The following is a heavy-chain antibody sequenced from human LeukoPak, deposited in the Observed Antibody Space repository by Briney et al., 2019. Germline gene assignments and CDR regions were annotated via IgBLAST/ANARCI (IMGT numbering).Heavy chain of an antibody. D-gene: IGHD6-13*01. CDR2: IYHSGST. CDR1: GGSISSSNW. Sequence: SETLSLTCAVSGGSISSSNWWSWVRQPPGKGLEWIGEIYHSGSTNYNPSLKSRVTILVDKSKNQFSLKLSSVTAADTAVYYCARVGAGSSSPDDAFDIWGQGTMVTVSS. CDR3: ARVGAGSSSPDDAFDI. J-gene: IGHJ3*02. V-gene: IGHV4-4*02.